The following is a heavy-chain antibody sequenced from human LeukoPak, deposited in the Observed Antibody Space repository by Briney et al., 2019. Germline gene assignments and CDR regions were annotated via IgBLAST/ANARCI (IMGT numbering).Heavy chain of an antibody. CDR1: GGSISSYY. CDR3: ARPTGTRDYYYMDV. J-gene: IGHJ6*03. CDR2: IYYSGST. Sequence: PSETLSLTCTVSGGSISSYYWSWIRQPPGKGLEWIGYIYYSGSTNYNPSLKSRVTMSVDTSKNQFSLKLSSVTAADTAVYYCARPTGTRDYYYMDVWGKGTTVTVSS. V-gene: IGHV4-59*12. D-gene: IGHD1-7*01.